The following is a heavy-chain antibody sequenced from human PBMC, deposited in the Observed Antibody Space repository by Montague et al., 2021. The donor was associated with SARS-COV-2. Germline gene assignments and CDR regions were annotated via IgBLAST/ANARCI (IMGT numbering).Heavy chain of an antibody. V-gene: IGHV4-59*01. CDR1: GGSISSYY. CDR2: ITYSGSS. Sequence: SETLSLTCTVSGGSISSYYWCWIWHPPPRGLQWMVYITYSGSSNYYPSPNSRVTITVDPSKNHFNLRLSSVTAADTAVYYCANVRRTQLLFGTPYYGMDVWGQGTPVTVSS. D-gene: IGHD2-2*01. J-gene: IGHJ6*02. CDR3: ANVRRTQLLFGTPYYGMDV.